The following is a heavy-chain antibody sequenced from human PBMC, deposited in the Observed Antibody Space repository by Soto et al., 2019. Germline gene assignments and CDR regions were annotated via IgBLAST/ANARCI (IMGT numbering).Heavy chain of an antibody. Sequence: QVQLVQSGAEVKKPGSSVKVSCKASGGTFSSYAISWVRQAPGQGLEWLGGIIPIFGTANYAQKFQGRVTINADESTSTAYRELSSLRSEDTAVYYCARVGGGYDFGYYGMDVWGQGTTVTVSS. J-gene: IGHJ6*02. CDR1: GGTFSSYA. D-gene: IGHD5-12*01. CDR3: ARVGGGYDFGYYGMDV. V-gene: IGHV1-69*01. CDR2: IIPIFGTA.